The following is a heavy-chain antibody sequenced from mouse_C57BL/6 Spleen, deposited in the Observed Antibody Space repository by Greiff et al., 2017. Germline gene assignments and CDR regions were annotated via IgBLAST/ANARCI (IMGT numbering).Heavy chain of an antibody. Sequence: VQLQQSGPELVKPGASVKISCKASGYAFSSSWMNWVKQRPGKGLEWIGRIYPGDGDTNYNGKFKGKATLTADKSSSTAYMQLSSLTSEDSAVCFCARLGNWFFDYWGTGTTRTVSS. J-gene: IGHJ2*01. CDR3: ARLGNWFFDY. D-gene: IGHD2-1*01. V-gene: IGHV1-82*01. CDR2: IYPGDGDT. CDR1: GYAFSSSW.